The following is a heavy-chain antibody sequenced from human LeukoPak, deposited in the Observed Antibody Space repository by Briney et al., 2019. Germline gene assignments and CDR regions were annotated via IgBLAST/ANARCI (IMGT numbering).Heavy chain of an antibody. D-gene: IGHD3-3*01. J-gene: IGHJ4*02. V-gene: IGHV4-38-2*01. CDR1: GYSISSGYY. Sequence: PSETLSLTCAVSGYSISSGYYCGWIRQPPGKGLEWIGSIYHSGSTYYNPSLKSRVTISVDTSKNQFSLKLSSVTAADTAVYYCARLNDFWEDYWGQGTLVTVSS. CDR3: ARLNDFWEDY. CDR2: IYHSGST.